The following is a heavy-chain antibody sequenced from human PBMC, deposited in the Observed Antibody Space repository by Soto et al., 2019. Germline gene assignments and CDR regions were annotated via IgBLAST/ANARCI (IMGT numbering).Heavy chain of an antibody. Sequence: QVQLQESGPGLVKPSETLSLTCTVSGGSISSYYWSWIRQPPGKGLEWIGYIYYSGSTNYNPSLKSRGTRSVDTSKNQCSLKLSSVTAADTAVYYCARGGAVRAYYYYGMDVWGQGTTVTVSS. V-gene: IGHV4-59*01. CDR2: IYYSGST. CDR1: GGSISSYY. J-gene: IGHJ6*02. D-gene: IGHD4-4*01. CDR3: ARGGAVRAYYYYGMDV.